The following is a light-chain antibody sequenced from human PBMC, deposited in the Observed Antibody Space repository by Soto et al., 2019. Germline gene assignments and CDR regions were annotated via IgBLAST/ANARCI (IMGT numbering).Light chain of an antibody. J-gene: IGLJ1*01. Sequence: QSVLTQPPSASGSPGQSVTISCTGTSSDVGGYDFVSWYQQHPVKAPKLMIYEVSNRPSGVSNRFSGSKSVNTATLTISGPQAEDEADYYCSSYTSSSTRVFGTGTKVTVL. CDR1: SSDVGGYDF. CDR2: EVS. V-gene: IGLV2-14*03. CDR3: SSYTSSSTRV.